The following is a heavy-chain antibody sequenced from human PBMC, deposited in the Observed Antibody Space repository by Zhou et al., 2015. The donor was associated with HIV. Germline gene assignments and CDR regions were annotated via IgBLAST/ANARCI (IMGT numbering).Heavy chain of an antibody. CDR3: ARGPERWLQFRLGSDY. D-gene: IGHD5-24*01. CDR1: GYTFTSYD. CDR2: MNPNSGNT. J-gene: IGHJ4*02. V-gene: IGHV1-8*01. Sequence: QVQLVQSGAEVKKPGASVKVSCKASGYTFTSYDINWVRQATGQGLEWMGWMNPNSGNTGYAQKFQGRVTMTRNTSISTAYMELSSLRSEDTAVYYCARGPERWLQFRLGSDYVGQGTLVTVSS.